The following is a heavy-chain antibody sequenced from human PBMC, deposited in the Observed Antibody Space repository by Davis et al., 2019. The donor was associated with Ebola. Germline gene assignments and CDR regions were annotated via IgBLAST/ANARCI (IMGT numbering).Heavy chain of an antibody. Sequence: GESLKISCAASGFTFSDYYMSWIRQAPGKGLEWVSYISSSGSTIYYADSVKGRFTISRDNAKNSLYLQMNSLRAEDTAVYYCARAGYSYGYDYWGQGTLVTVSS. CDR3: ARAGYSYGYDY. CDR1: GFTFSDYY. CDR2: ISSSGSTI. V-gene: IGHV3-11*04. D-gene: IGHD5-18*01. J-gene: IGHJ4*02.